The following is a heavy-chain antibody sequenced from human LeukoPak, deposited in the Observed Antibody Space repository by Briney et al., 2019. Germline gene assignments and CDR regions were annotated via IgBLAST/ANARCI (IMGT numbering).Heavy chain of an antibody. J-gene: IGHJ3*02. D-gene: IGHD3-10*01. CDR1: GYTFTGYY. V-gene: IGHV1-2*02. CDR3: ASILDGSGSYYNPLNDAFDI. Sequence: ASVKVSCKSSGYTFTGYYMHWVRQAPGQGLEWMGWINPNSGGTNYAQKFQGRVTMTRDTSISTAYMELSRLRSDDTAVYYCASILDGSGSYYNPLNDAFDIWGQGTMVTVSS. CDR2: INPNSGGT.